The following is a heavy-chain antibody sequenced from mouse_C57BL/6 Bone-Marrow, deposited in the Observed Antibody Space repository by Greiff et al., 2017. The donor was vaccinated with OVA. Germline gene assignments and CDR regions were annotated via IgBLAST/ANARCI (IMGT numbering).Heavy chain of an antibody. D-gene: IGHD1-1*01. Sequence: VQLQQPGAELVKPGASVKVSCKASGYTFTSYWMHWVKQRPGQGLEWIGWIHPSDSDTNYNQKFKGKATLTVDKSSSTAYMQLSSLTSEDAAVYYCGPTVPSWFAYWGQGTLVTVSA. J-gene: IGHJ3*01. CDR2: IHPSDSDT. CDR3: GPTVPSWFAY. CDR1: GYTFTSYW. V-gene: IGHV1-74*01.